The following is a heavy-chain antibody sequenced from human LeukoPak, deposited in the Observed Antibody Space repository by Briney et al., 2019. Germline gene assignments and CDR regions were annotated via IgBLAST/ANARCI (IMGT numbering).Heavy chain of an antibody. V-gene: IGHV4-61*01. CDR3: ARIRGYYYGMDV. Sequence: SETLSLTCTVSGGSVSSGSYYWSWIRQPPGKGLEWIGYIYYSGSTNYNPSLKSRVTISVDTSKNQFSLKLSSVTAADTAVYYCARIRGYYYGMDVWGQGTTVTASS. D-gene: IGHD3-3*01. CDR1: GGSVSSGSYY. CDR2: IYYSGST. J-gene: IGHJ6*02.